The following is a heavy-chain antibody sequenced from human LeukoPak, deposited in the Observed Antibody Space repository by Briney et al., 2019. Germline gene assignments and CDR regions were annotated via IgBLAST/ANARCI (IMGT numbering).Heavy chain of an antibody. D-gene: IGHD6-13*01. V-gene: IGHV3-30*01. Sequence: GGSLRLSCAASGFTFSSYAMHWVRQAPGKGLEWVAVISYDGSNKYYADSVKGRFTISRDNSKNTLYLQMNSLRAEDTAVYYCARGISSSWYFDYWGQGTLVTVSS. CDR2: ISYDGSNK. CDR1: GFTFSSYA. CDR3: ARGISSSWYFDY. J-gene: IGHJ4*02.